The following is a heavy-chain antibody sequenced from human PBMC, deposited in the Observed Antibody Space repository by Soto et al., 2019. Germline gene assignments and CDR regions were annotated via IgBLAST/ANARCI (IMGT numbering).Heavy chain of an antibody. Sequence: PSETLSLTCTVSGGSVSSGSYYWSWIRQPPGKGLEWIGYIYYSGSTNYNPSLKRRVTISVDTSKNQFSLKLSSVTAADTAVYYCARAGGITMIVVALSGTFDIWGQGTMVTVSS. J-gene: IGHJ3*02. CDR1: GGSVSSGSYY. V-gene: IGHV4-61*01. CDR3: ARAGGITMIVVALSGTFDI. D-gene: IGHD3-22*01. CDR2: IYYSGST.